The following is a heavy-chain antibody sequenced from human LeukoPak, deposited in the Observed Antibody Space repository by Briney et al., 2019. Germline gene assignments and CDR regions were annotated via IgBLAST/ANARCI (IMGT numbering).Heavy chain of an antibody. CDR3: ARDQYDILTGYYVDY. V-gene: IGHV3-48*02. CDR1: GFTFSSYS. J-gene: IGHJ4*02. CDR2: ISSSSSTI. Sequence: PGGSLRLSCAASGFTFSSYSMNWVRQAPGKGLEWVSYISSSSSTIYYADSVKGRFTISRDNAKNSLYLQMSSLRDEDTAVYYCARDQYDILTGYYVDYWGQGTLVTVSS. D-gene: IGHD3-9*01.